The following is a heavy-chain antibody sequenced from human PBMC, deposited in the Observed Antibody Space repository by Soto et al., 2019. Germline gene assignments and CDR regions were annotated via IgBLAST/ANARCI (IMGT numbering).Heavy chain of an antibody. D-gene: IGHD2-15*01. V-gene: IGHV3-33*01. CDR3: ARDRVAGNYYYYGMDV. CDR1: GFTFSSYA. CDR2: IWYDGSNK. Sequence: QVQLVESGGGVVQPGRSLRLSCAASGFTFSSYAMHWVRQAPGKGLEWVAVIWYDGSNKYYAYSVKGRFTISRDNSKNTLYLQMNSLRAEDPAVYYCARDRVAGNYYYYGMDVWGQGTTVTVSS. J-gene: IGHJ6*02.